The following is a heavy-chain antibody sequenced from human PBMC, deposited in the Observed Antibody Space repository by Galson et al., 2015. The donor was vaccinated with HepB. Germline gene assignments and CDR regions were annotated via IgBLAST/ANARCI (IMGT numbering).Heavy chain of an antibody. J-gene: IGHJ4*02. CDR3: ARGPGDTGLPTDY. V-gene: IGHV3-30-3*01. CDR2: ISYDGSNK. Sequence: SLRLSCAASGFTFSSYAMHWVRQAPGKGLEWVAVISYDGSNKYYADSVKGRFTISRDNSKNTLYLQMNSLRAEDTAVYYCARGPGDTGLPTDYWGQGTLVTVSS. D-gene: IGHD7-27*01. CDR1: GFTFSSYA.